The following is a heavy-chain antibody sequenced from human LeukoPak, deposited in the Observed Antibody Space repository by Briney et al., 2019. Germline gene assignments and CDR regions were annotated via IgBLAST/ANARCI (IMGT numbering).Heavy chain of an antibody. CDR1: GFTFATHA. J-gene: IGHJ4*02. V-gene: IGHV3-23*01. D-gene: IGHD2-8*01. Sequence: GGSLRLSCAASGFTFATHAMTWVRQAPGKGLEWVSAIGGSGASTYYADSVKGRFTISRDNPKNMLYLQMNSLRAEDTAMYFCAKAPLYGSDFDYWGQGTLVTVSS. CDR2: IGGSGAST. CDR3: AKAPLYGSDFDY.